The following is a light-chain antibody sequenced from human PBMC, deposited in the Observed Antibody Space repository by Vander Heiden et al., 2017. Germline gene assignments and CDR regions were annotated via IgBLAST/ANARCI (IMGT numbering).Light chain of an antibody. CDR2: GVS. J-gene: IGLJ3*02. CDR1: SSDVGDYNY. V-gene: IGLV2-14*03. CDR3: SSYSSSSTLVV. Sequence: HSALTQPASLSGSPGQSITISCTGTSSDVGDYNYVSWYQQHPGKAPKLLNYGVSNRPSGVSHRFSGSKSGNTASLTISGLQAEDEADYYCSSYSSSSTLVVFGGGTELTVL.